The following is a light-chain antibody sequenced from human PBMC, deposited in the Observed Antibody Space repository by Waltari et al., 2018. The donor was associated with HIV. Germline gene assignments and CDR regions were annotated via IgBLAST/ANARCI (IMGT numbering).Light chain of an antibody. V-gene: IGLV1-47*01. CDR3: ATWDDSLSGWV. CDR1: SSNIANTC. Sequence: QYVLTQPPSASGTPGQRVTISGSGTSSNIANTCIYWYQQFPGTAPKLLIDRNDQRPSGVPDRFSGSKSGTSASLAISGLRSEDEADYYCATWDDSLSGWVFSGGTKLTVL. CDR2: RND. J-gene: IGLJ3*02.